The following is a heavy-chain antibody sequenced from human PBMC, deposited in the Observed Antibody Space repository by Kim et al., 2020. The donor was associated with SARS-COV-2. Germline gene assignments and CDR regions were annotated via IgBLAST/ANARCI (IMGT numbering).Heavy chain of an antibody. V-gene: IGHV3-30*18. D-gene: IGHD3-9*01. Sequence: GGSLRLSCAASGFTFNYFGMHWVRQAPGKGLEWVTTISHDGTDKYYVDSVKGRFTISRANFMNTPHLQMNTLRPEDTAVYYCAKDVRNFDYRDGLDAWG. J-gene: IGHJ3*01. CDR1: GFTFNYFG. CDR3: AKDVRNFDYRDGLDA. CDR2: ISHDGTDK.